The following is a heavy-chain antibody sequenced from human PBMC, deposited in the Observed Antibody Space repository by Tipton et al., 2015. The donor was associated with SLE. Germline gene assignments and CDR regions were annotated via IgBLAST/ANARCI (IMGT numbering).Heavy chain of an antibody. D-gene: IGHD7-27*01. CDR3: TRETSAKWGWDGFDI. V-gene: IGHV6-1*01. CDR1: GDSVSSNSAA. J-gene: IGHJ3*02. CDR2: TYYRSKWYN. Sequence: GLVKPSQTLSLTCAISGDSVSSNSAAWNWIRQSPSRGLEWLGRTYYRSKWYNDYAVAVKSRITINPDTSKNQFSRQLNSVTPEGTAVYCCTRETSAKWGWDGFDIWGQGTMVTVSS.